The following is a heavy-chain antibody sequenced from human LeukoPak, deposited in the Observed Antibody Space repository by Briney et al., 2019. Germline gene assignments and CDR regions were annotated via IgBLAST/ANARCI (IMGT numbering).Heavy chain of an antibody. CDR2: IYQTGNT. V-gene: IGHV4-38-2*02. J-gene: IGHJ4*02. CDR3: ARDMGYHGSGRLYYFDY. D-gene: IGHD3-10*01. Sequence: SETLSLTCTVSDYSIRSGYYWGWIRQPPGKGLEWIGSIYQTGNTYYNPSLKSRVTISVDTSKNQFSLKLSSVTAADTAVYYCARDMGYHGSGRLYYFDYWGQGTLVTVSS. CDR1: DYSIRSGYY.